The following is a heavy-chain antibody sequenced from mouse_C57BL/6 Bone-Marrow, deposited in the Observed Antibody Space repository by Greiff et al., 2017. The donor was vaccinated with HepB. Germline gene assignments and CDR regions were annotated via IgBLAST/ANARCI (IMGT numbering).Heavy chain of an antibody. CDR3: SSTAGYPSSAVGY. D-gene: IGHD2-2*01. CDR2: IDPNSGST. V-gene: IGHV1-64*01. J-gene: IGHJ4*01. CDR1: GYTFTSYW. Sequence: VQLQQPGAELVKPGASVKLSCKASGYTFTSYWMHWVKQRPGQGLEWIGMIDPNSGSTNYNEKFKSKATLTVDKSSSTTYMQLSSLTSEDSAVSDCSSTAGYPSSAVGYWGRGTSVTVSS.